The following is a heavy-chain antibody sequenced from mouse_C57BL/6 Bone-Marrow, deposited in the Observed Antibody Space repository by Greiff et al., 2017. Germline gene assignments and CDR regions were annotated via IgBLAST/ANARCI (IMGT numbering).Heavy chain of an antibody. CDR2: ISYNCST. CDR3: ARETWDGFMDY. Sequence: DVHLVESGPGMVKPSQSLSLTCTVTGYSITSGYYWHWIRHLPGNKLKWMGYISYNCSTNYNPSLKRRISITHDTYKNHFFLKLNSVTTEDTAPYYCARETWDGFMDYWCQGTSVTVSS. V-gene: IGHV3-1*01. CDR1: GYSITSGYY. J-gene: IGHJ4*01. D-gene: IGHD4-1*01.